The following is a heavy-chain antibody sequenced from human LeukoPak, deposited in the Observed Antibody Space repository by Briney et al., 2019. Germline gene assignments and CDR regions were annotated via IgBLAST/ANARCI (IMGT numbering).Heavy chain of an antibody. CDR2: ITNSGSTI. CDR1: GFTFSIFE. V-gene: IGHV3-48*03. J-gene: IGHJ3*02. Sequence: GGSLRLSCTVSGFTFSIFEMNWVRQAPGKGLEWVAYITNSGSTIDYADSVKGRFTISRDNTRNSLYLQMSSLRAEDTAVYYCVRGGGPSYKYNAFDIWGQGTMVTVSS. D-gene: IGHD2-15*01. CDR3: VRGGGPSYKYNAFDI.